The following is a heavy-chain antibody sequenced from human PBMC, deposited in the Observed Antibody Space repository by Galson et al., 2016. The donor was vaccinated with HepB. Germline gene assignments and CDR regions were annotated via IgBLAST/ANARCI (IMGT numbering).Heavy chain of an antibody. CDR1: GGSISNYY. V-gene: IGHV4-59*01. CDR2: IYYSGST. CDR3: ARDRGSAAGFDY. J-gene: IGHJ4*02. Sequence: ETLSITCTVSGGSISNYYWSWIRQPPGKGLEWIAYIYYSGSTNQNPSLKSRVTISVDTSKNQFSLQLRSVTAADTAVYYCARDRGSAAGFDYWGQGTLVTVSS. D-gene: IGHD6-13*01.